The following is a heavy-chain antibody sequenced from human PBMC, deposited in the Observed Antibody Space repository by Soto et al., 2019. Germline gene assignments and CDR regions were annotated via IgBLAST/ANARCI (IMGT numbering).Heavy chain of an antibody. D-gene: IGHD3-22*01. CDR3: ARDHYDSSGFYNICFYYYGLDV. Sequence: PVGSLRLSCSASGFTFSSYSMNWVRQARGKGLEWVSAISIGGSYIYYADSVKGRFTISRDNSKNSLYLQMNSLRAKDTAVYYCARDHYDSSGFYNICFYYYGLDVWGPGTTVTVSS. V-gene: IGHV3-21*01. J-gene: IGHJ6*02. CDR1: GFTFSSYS. CDR2: ISIGGSYI.